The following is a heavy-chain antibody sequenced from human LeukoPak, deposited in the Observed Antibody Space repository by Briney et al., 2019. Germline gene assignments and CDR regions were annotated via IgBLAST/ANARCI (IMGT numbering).Heavy chain of an antibody. CDR1: GFTFSSYE. D-gene: IGHD1-26*01. Sequence: PGGSLRLSCAASGFTFSSYEMSWVRQAPGKGLEWVSVISVPGGSTYYADSVKGRFTVSRDNSKNTLYLQMNSLSAEDTAVYYCAKDYTKGVGATDYWGHGTLVTVSS. CDR3: AKDYTKGVGATDY. J-gene: IGHJ4*01. CDR2: ISVPGGST. V-gene: IGHV3-23*01.